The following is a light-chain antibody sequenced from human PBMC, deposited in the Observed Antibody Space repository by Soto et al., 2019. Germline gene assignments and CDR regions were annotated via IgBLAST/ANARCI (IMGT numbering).Light chain of an antibody. CDR2: GAS. CDR1: LHIYIV. V-gene: IGKV1-39*01. CDR3: QQSYTAPSIT. J-gene: IGKJ5*01. Sequence: DIPMTQCTSSLSASVGEGVTITGGASLHIYIVLIWYHQKPGRAPNLLMYGASTLQNGVPSRFSGSGSGTDFTLSISSLQPEDFATYYCQQSYTAPSITFGQGTRLEI.